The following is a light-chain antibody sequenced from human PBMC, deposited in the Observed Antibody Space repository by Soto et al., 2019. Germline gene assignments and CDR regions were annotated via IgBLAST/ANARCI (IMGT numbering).Light chain of an antibody. CDR3: QQYYTYSSLT. V-gene: IGKV1-5*03. CDR1: QSISNW. CDR2: KAS. Sequence: DIQMTQSPSTLSASVGDRVTITCRASQSISNWLAWYQQKPGKAPKLLIYKASSLESGVPSRFSGSGSGTEFTLTIRSLQPDDFATYYRQQYYTYSSLTFGGGTKVDIK. J-gene: IGKJ4*01.